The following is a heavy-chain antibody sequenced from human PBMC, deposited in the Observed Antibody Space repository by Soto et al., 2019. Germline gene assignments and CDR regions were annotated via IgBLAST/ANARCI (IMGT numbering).Heavy chain of an antibody. Sequence: LSLSCAASGFTFSSYAMHWVRQAPGKGLEWVAVISYDGSNKYYADSVKGRFTISRDNSKNTLYLQMNSLRAEDTAVYYCARGPVGELYFDYWGQGTLVTVSS. CDR2: ISYDGSNK. CDR1: GFTFSSYA. J-gene: IGHJ4*02. CDR3: ARGPVGELYFDY. D-gene: IGHD3-10*01. V-gene: IGHV3-30-3*01.